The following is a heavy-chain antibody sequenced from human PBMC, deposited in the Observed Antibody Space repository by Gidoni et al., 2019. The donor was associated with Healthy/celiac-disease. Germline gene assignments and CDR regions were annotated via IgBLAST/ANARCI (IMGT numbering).Heavy chain of an antibody. CDR1: GFTLSSYA. V-gene: IGHV3-23*04. CDR2: ISGSGGST. J-gene: IGHJ4*02. D-gene: IGHD2-2*01. CDR3: AKVFVVPAAYFDY. Sequence: EVQLVGSGGGLVQPGGSLRRSCAAAGFTLSSYAMSWVRQAPGKGLEWVSAISGSGGSTYYADSVKGRFTISRDNSKNTLYLQMNSLRAEDTAVYYCAKVFVVPAAYFDYWGQGTLVTVSS.